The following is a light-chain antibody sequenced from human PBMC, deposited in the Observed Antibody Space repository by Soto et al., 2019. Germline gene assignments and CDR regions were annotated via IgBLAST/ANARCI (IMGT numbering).Light chain of an antibody. V-gene: IGKV1-5*03. J-gene: IGKJ4*01. CDR1: QSISSW. Sequence: DIQMTQSPSTLSASVGDRVTITCRASQSISSWLAWYQQKPGKAPKLLIYKASSLESGVPSRFSGSGSGTEFTLTISSLQPDVFATYYCQQYNSYPSFGGGTKVEIK. CDR3: QQYNSYPS. CDR2: KAS.